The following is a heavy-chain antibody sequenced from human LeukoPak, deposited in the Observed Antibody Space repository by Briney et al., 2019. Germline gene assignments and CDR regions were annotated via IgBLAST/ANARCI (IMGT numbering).Heavy chain of an antibody. J-gene: IGHJ3*02. CDR3: ARGYGAFDI. D-gene: IGHD3-10*01. Sequence: SETLSLTCAVYGGSFSGYYWSWIRQPPGKGLEWIGEINHSGSTNYNPSLKSRVTISVDTSKNQFSLKLSSVTAADTAVYYCARGYGAFDIWGQGTMVTVSS. CDR1: GGSFSGYY. CDR2: INHSGST. V-gene: IGHV4-34*01.